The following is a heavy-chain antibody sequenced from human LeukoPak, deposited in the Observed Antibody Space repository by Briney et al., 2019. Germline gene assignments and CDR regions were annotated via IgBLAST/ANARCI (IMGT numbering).Heavy chain of an antibody. D-gene: IGHD3-22*01. J-gene: IGHJ4*02. CDR3: ARLSDSSGYYPPFFDY. CDR1: GYSFTSYW. Sequence: GESLKISCKGSGYSFTSYWIGWVRQMPGKGLEWMGIIYPGDSDTRYSPSFQGQVTISADKTISTAYLQWSSLKASDTAMYYCARLSDSSGYYPPFFDYWGQGTLVTVSS. CDR2: IYPGDSDT. V-gene: IGHV5-51*01.